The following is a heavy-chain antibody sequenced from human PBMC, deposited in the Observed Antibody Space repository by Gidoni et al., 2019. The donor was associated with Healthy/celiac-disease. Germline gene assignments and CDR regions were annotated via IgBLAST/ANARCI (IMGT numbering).Heavy chain of an antibody. CDR1: GVTFSSYG. D-gene: IGHD2-15*01. V-gene: IGHV3-33*01. J-gene: IGHJ6*02. CDR2: IWYDGSNK. CDR3: ARDIVVVVAATPYYYGMDV. Sequence: QVQLVESGGGVVQPGRSLRLSCAASGVTFSSYGMHWVRQAPGKGLDWVAVIWYDGSNKYYADSVKGRFTISRDNSKNTLYLQMNSLRAEDTAVYYCARDIVVVVAATPYYYGMDVWGQGTTVTVSS.